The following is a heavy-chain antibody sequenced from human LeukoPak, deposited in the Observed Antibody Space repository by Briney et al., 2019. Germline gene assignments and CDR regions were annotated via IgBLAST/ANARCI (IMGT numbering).Heavy chain of an antibody. J-gene: IGHJ4*02. V-gene: IGHV3-49*04. CDR2: IRSKAYGGTT. CDR1: GFTFGDYA. Sequence: GGSLRLSCTASGFTFGDYAMGWVRQAPGKGLEWVGFIRSKAYGGTTEYAASVKGRFTISGDDSKSIAYLQMNSLKTEDTAVYYCVRWDSRYFDCWGQGTLVTVSS. D-gene: IGHD6-13*01. CDR3: VRWDSRYFDC.